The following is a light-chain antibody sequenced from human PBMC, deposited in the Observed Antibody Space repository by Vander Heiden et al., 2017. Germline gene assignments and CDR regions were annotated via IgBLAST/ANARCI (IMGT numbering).Light chain of an antibody. V-gene: IGKV1-8*01. CDR2: AAS. J-gene: IGKJ5*01. CDR1: QGISSY. Sequence: AFRLPQSPSPLPAPTADRVTTTCRASQGISSYLAWYQQKPGKAPKLLIYAASTLQSGVPSRFSGSGSGTDFTLTISSLQAEDVATYYCQQYYSYPPMTFGQGTRLEIK. CDR3: QQYYSYPPMT.